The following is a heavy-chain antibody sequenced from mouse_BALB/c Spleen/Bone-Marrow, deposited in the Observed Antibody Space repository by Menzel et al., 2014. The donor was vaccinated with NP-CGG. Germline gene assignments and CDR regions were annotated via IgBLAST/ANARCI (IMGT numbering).Heavy chain of an antibody. J-gene: IGHJ2*01. CDR3: ARDMGDY. CDR2: ISDGGTYS. D-gene: IGHD1-1*02. Sequence: EVKLVESGGGLMKPGGSLKLSCAAPGFTFSDHYMYWVRQTPEKRLEWVATISDGGTYSYYADSVKGRFTISRDNAKSNLYLQMNSLKSEDTAMYYCARDMGDYWGQGTTLTVSS. V-gene: IGHV5-4*02. CDR1: GFTFSDHY.